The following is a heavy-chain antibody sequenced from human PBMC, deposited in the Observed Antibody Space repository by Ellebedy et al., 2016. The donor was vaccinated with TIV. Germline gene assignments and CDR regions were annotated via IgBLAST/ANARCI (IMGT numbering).Heavy chain of an antibody. V-gene: IGHV4-4*07. CDR1: GGSISSYY. CDR3: ARIRIQLWIRTPGNYFDY. Sequence: SETLSLXXTVSGGSISSYYWSWIRQPAGKGLEWIGRIYTSGSTNYNPSLKSRVTMSVDTSKNQFSLKLSSVTAADTAVYYCARIRIQLWIRTPGNYFDYWGQGTLVTVSS. J-gene: IGHJ4*02. D-gene: IGHD5-18*01. CDR2: IYTSGST.